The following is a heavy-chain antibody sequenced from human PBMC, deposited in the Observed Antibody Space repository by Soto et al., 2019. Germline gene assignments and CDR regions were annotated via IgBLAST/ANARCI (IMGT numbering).Heavy chain of an antibody. D-gene: IGHD6-19*01. J-gene: IGHJ6*02. CDR3: ASVPGSPGYHGLDV. CDR1: GLTFNKYW. Sequence: LRLSCAASGLTFNKYWMTWGRQAPGKGLEWVATIKHDGSEKSNLDSVEGRFTISRDNARNSLSLQMNSLRVEDTAVYFCASVPGSPGYHGLDVWGQGTTVTVSS. CDR2: IKHDGSEK. V-gene: IGHV3-7*03.